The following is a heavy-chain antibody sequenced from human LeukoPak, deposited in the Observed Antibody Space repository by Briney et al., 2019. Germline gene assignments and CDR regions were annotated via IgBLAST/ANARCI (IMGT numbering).Heavy chain of an antibody. CDR2: IYSSGST. CDR3: ARGTTIFGVVTPPRE. CDR1: GDSISSYY. Sequence: SETLSLTCTVSGDSISSYYWSWIRQPAGKGLEWIGRIYSSGSTNYNPSLKSRVALSVDTSNNQFSLKLSFVTAADTAVYYCARGTTIFGVVTPPREWGQGTLVTVSS. V-gene: IGHV4-4*07. J-gene: IGHJ4*02. D-gene: IGHD3-3*01.